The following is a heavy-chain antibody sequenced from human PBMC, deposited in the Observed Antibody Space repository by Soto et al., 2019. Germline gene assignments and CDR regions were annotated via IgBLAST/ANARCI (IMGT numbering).Heavy chain of an antibody. CDR1: GGSISSGGYS. CDR2: IYHSGST. Sequence: SETLSLTCAVSGGSISSGGYSWSWIRQPPGKGLEWIGYIYHSGSTYYNPSLKSRVTISVDRSKNQFSLKLSSVTAADTAVYYCARGGVDYYDSSGYYFSPYYFDYWGQGTVVTVSS. D-gene: IGHD3-22*01. J-gene: IGHJ4*02. CDR3: ARGGVDYYDSSGYYFSPYYFDY. V-gene: IGHV4-30-2*01.